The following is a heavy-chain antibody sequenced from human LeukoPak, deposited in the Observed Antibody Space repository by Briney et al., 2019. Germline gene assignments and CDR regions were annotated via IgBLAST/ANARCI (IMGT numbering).Heavy chain of an antibody. CDR1: GGSISSYY. Sequence: TSETLSLTCTVSGGSISSYYWSWIRQPPGKGLEWIGYIYYSGSTNYNPSLKSRVTISVDTSKNQFSLKLSSVTAADTAVYYCARHRGATEAFDIWGQGTMVTVSS. V-gene: IGHV4-59*08. CDR2: IYYSGST. D-gene: IGHD1-26*01. J-gene: IGHJ3*02. CDR3: ARHRGATEAFDI.